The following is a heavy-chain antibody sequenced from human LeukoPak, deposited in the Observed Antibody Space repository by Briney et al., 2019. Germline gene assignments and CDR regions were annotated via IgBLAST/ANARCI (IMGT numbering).Heavy chain of an antibody. CDR3: ARRSLKKTTFDY. CDR2: MNPNGVNT. Sequence: ASVKVSCKASGYTFTSYDINWVRQATGQGLDWMGWMNPNGVNTGYAQKFQGRVTMTRNTSISTAYMELSSLRSEDTAVYYCARRSLKKTTFDYWGQGTLVTVSS. CDR1: GYTFTSYD. V-gene: IGHV1-8*01. D-gene: IGHD1-1*01. J-gene: IGHJ4*02.